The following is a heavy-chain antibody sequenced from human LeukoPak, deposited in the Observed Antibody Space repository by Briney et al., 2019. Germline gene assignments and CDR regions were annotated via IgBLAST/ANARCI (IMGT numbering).Heavy chain of an antibody. D-gene: IGHD6-13*01. J-gene: IGHJ4*02. CDR1: GFTFSSYA. CDR3: AKDRPGIAAAGTVALKDY. CDR2: ISGSGGST. Sequence: GGSLRLSCAASGFTFSSYAMSWVRQAPGKGLEWVSAISGSGGSTYYADSVKGRFTISRDNSKNTLYLQMNSLRAEDTAVYYCAKDRPGIAAAGTVALKDYWGQGTLVTVSS. V-gene: IGHV3-23*01.